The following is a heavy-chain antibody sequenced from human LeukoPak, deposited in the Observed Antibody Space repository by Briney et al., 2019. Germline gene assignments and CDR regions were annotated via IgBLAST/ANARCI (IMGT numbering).Heavy chain of an antibody. J-gene: IGHJ5*02. CDR3: ARDPPYDYVWGSYRYNWFDP. Sequence: ASVKVSCKTSGYTFTSYGISWVRQAPGQGLEWMGWISAYNGNTNYAQNVQGRVTMTTDTATSTAYMELRSLRSDDTAVYYCARDPPYDYVWGSYRYNWFDPWGQGTLVTVSS. CDR2: ISAYNGNT. D-gene: IGHD3-16*02. CDR1: GYTFTSYG. V-gene: IGHV1-18*01.